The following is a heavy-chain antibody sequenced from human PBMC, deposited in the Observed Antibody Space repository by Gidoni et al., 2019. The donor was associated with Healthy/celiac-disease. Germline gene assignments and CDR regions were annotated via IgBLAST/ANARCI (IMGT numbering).Heavy chain of an antibody. CDR3: ASQTTPGDYYYYGMDV. J-gene: IGHJ6*02. V-gene: IGHV4-59*01. Sequence: QVQLQESGPGLVKPSETLSLTCTVSGGSISSYYWSWIRQPPGKGLEWIGYIYYSGSTNYNPSLKSRVTISVDTSKNQFSLKLSSVTAADTAVYYCASQTTPGDYYYYGMDVWGQGTTVTVSS. D-gene: IGHD4-17*01. CDR2: IYYSGST. CDR1: GGSISSYY.